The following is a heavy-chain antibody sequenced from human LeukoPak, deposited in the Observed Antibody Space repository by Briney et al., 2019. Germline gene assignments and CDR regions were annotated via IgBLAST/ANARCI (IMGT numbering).Heavy chain of an antibody. J-gene: IGHJ4*02. V-gene: IGHV5-51*01. CDR3: ARSRGYSYGNDY. Sequence: GESLKIACQGSRYSFTSYWIGWVRQMPGKGLERMPFIYPGDSDTRYSPSFQGQVTISADESISTAYLQCSSLKASYTAMYYCARSRGYSYGNDYWGQGTLVTVSS. CDR2: IYPGDSDT. D-gene: IGHD5-18*01. CDR1: RYSFTSYW.